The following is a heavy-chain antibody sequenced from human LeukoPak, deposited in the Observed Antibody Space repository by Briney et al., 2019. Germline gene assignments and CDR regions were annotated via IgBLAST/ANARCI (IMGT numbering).Heavy chain of an antibody. J-gene: IGHJ6*03. Sequence: GASVKVSCKASGYTFTSYYMHWVRQAPGQGLEWMGLINPTGGGTNYAQKFQGRVTMTRDTSISTAYMELSRLRSDDTAVYYCARDRTRYYYYSYMDVWGKGTAVTISS. CDR1: GYTFTSYY. V-gene: IGHV1-2*06. CDR3: ARDRTRYYYYSYMDV. D-gene: IGHD1-14*01. CDR2: INPTGGGT.